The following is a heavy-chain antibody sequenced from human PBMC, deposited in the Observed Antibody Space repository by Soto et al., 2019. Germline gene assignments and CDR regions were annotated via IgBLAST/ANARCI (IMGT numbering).Heavy chain of an antibody. CDR2: VYSSGST. Sequence: GGSLRLSCAASGFSVSTNYMTWVRQAPGKGLEWVSVVYSSGSTYYADSVKGRFTISRDNSKNTLYLQMNSLRAEDTATYYCARGSGSLYYFNYWGQGTLVTVSS. D-gene: IGHD1-26*01. CDR1: GFSVSTNY. J-gene: IGHJ4*02. V-gene: IGHV3-53*01. CDR3: ARGSGSLYYFNY.